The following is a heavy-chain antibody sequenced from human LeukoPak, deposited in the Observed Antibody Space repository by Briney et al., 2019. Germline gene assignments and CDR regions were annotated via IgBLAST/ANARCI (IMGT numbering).Heavy chain of an antibody. CDR3: AKGVVPAASTYYYYYGMDV. CDR2: ISGSGGST. Sequence: GGSLRLSCAASGFTFSSYAMSWVRQAPGKGLEWVSAISGSGGSTYYADSVKGRFTISRDNSKNTLYLQMNSLRAEGTAVYYCAKGVVPAASTYYYYYGMDVWGKGTTVTVSS. D-gene: IGHD2-2*01. CDR1: GFTFSSYA. J-gene: IGHJ6*04. V-gene: IGHV3-23*01.